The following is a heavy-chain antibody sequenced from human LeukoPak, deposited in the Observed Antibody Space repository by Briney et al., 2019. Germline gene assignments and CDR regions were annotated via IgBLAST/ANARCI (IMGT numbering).Heavy chain of an antibody. D-gene: IGHD3-3*01. CDR2: ISSSSSTI. Sequence: GGSLRLSCAASGFTFSSYSMNWVRQAPGKGLEWVSYISSSSSTIYYADSVKGRFTISRDNAKNSLYLQMNSLRAEDTAVYYCARDHDFWSGSWGYWGQGTLVTVSS. V-gene: IGHV3-48*04. CDR1: GFTFSSYS. J-gene: IGHJ4*02. CDR3: ARDHDFWSGSWGY.